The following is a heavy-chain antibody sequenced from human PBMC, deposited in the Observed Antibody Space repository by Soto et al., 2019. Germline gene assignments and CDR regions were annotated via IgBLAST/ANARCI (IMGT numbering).Heavy chain of an antibody. CDR1: GGSFSGYY. Sequence: ETLSLTCAVYGGSFSGYYWSWIRQLPGKGLEWIGEINHSGSTNYNPSLKSRVTISVDTSKNQFSLKLSSVTAADTAVYYCATSAPQVWDSGSYYYYGMDVWGQGTTVTVSS. CDR2: INHSGST. J-gene: IGHJ6*02. CDR3: ATSAPQVWDSGSYYYYGMDV. D-gene: IGHD3-10*01. V-gene: IGHV4-34*01.